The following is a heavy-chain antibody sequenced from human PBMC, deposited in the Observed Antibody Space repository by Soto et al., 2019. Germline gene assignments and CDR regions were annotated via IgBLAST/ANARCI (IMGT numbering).Heavy chain of an antibody. Sequence: EVQLVESGRGLVQPGGSLRLSCAASGFTFSSYSMNWVRQAPGKGLEWVSYISSSSSTIYYADSVKGRFTISRDNAKNSLYLQMNSLRDEDTAVYYCARDKPSGWYYYGMDVWGQGTTVTVSS. D-gene: IGHD6-19*01. J-gene: IGHJ6*02. V-gene: IGHV3-48*02. CDR1: GFTFSSYS. CDR3: ARDKPSGWYYYGMDV. CDR2: ISSSSSTI.